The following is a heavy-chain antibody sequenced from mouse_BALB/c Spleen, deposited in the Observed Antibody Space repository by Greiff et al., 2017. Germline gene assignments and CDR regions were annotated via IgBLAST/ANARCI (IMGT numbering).Heavy chain of an antibody. D-gene: IGHD2-3*01. J-gene: IGHJ4*01. CDR3: ARVYDGYYRGGYAMDY. Sequence: EVKLMESGGDLVKPGGSLKLSCAASGFTFSSYAMSWVRQTPDKRLEWVATISSGGSYTYYPDSVKGRFTISRDNAKNTLYLQMSSLKSEDTAMYYCARVYDGYYRGGYAMDYWGQGTSVTVSS. V-gene: IGHV5-6*01. CDR1: GFTFSSYA. CDR2: ISSGGSYT.